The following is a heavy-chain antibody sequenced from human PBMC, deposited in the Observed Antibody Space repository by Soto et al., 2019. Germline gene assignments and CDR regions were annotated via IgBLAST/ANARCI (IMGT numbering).Heavy chain of an antibody. CDR3: ARDRVAARPGLTYYYYYYGMDV. Sequence: PGPSVKVSCKASGYTFTGYYMHWVRQAPGQGLEWMGWINPNSSGTNYAQKFQGRVTMTRDTSISTAYMELSRLRSDDTAVYYCARDRVAARPGLTYYYYYYGMDVWGQGTTVTVSS. J-gene: IGHJ6*02. CDR1: GYTFTGYY. D-gene: IGHD6-6*01. CDR2: INPNSSGT. V-gene: IGHV1-2*02.